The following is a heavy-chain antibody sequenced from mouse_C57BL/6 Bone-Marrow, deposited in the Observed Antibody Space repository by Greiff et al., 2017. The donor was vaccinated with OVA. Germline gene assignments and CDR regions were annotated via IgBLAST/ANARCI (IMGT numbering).Heavy chain of an antibody. V-gene: IGHV1-81*01. Sequence: VQLQQSGAELARPGASVKLSCKASGYTFTSYGISWVKQRTGQGLEWIGEIYPRSGNTYYNEKFKGKATLTADKSSSTAYMELRSLTSEDSAVYFCARGNYVGYWYFDVWGTGTTVTVSS. J-gene: IGHJ1*03. CDR3: ARGNYVGYWYFDV. CDR2: IYPRSGNT. CDR1: GYTFTSYG. D-gene: IGHD2-1*01.